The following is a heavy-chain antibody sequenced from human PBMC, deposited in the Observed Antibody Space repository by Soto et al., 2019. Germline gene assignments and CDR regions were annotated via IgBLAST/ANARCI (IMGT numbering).Heavy chain of an antibody. Sequence: PGESLKISCKGSGYSFTSYWIGWVRQMPGKGLEWMGIIYPGDSDTRYSPSFQGQVTISADKSISTAYLQWSSLKASDTAMYYCARPGYCSGGSCYSLVPPEYRGQGTLVTVSS. V-gene: IGHV5-51*01. CDR2: IYPGDSDT. CDR1: GYSFTSYW. D-gene: IGHD2-15*01. CDR3: ARPGYCSGGSCYSLVPPEY. J-gene: IGHJ4*02.